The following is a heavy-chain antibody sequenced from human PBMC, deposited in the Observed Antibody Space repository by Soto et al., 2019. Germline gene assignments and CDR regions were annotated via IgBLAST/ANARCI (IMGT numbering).Heavy chain of an antibody. CDR3: ARDRGNMVAIFHHYYGMDV. Sequence: ASVKVSCKASGYTFTGQYMHWVRQAPGQGLEWMGWINPDSGDTKYAQKFQGRVTMTRDTSISTVYMELSRLKSDDTALYYCARDRGNMVAIFHHYYGMDVWGQGTTVTVSS. CDR2: INPDSGDT. V-gene: IGHV1-2*02. J-gene: IGHJ6*02. CDR1: GYTFTGQY. D-gene: IGHD3-3*02.